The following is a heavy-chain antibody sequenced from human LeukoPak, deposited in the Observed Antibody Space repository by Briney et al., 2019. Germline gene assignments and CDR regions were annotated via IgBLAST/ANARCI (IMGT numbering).Heavy chain of an antibody. V-gene: IGHV4-59*08. D-gene: IGHD2-2*01. CDR3: ARHPAGRVTPAALDYYLYMDV. CDR2: VYPTGST. Sequence: PSETLSLTCTVSGGSISGYYWSWIRQPPGKALEWIGRVYPTGSTHCNPSLKSRITISEETSKNQFSLKLTSVTAADTAVYYCARHPAGRVTPAALDYYLYMDVWGKGTTVIVSS. J-gene: IGHJ6*03. CDR1: GGSISGYY.